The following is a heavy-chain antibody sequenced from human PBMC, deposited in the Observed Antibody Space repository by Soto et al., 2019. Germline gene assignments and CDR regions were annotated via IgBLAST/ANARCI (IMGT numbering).Heavy chain of an antibody. CDR1: GGSISSYY. Sequence: SETLSLTCTVSGGSISSYYWSWIRQPPGKGLEWIGYISYSGSTNYNPSLKSRVTISVGTSKNQFSLKLTYVAAADTAVYYCARGYSYGNNYFDPWGQGTLVTVSS. CDR2: ISYSGST. CDR3: ARGYSYGNNYFDP. D-gene: IGHD5-18*01. J-gene: IGHJ5*02. V-gene: IGHV4-59*01.